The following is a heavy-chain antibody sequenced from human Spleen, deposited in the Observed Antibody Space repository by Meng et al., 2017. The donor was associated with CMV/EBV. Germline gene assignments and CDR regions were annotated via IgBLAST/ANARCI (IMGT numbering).Heavy chain of an antibody. Sequence: GGSLRLSCAASGFTFSDYYMSWIRQAPGKGLEWVSYISSSGSTIYYADSVKGRFTISRDNAKNSLYLQMNSLRAEDTAVYYCARDNYYDFWSGYYTGYYYYYGMDVWGQGTTVTVSS. V-gene: IGHV3-11*04. CDR2: ISSSGSTI. CDR1: GFTFSDYY. J-gene: IGHJ6*02. D-gene: IGHD3-3*01. CDR3: ARDNYYDFWSGYYTGYYYYYGMDV.